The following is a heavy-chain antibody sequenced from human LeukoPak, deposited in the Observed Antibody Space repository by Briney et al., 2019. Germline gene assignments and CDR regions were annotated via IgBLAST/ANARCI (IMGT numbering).Heavy chain of an antibody. CDR3: ARHRRVYSSGWNKDY. CDR1: GGSFSGYY. J-gene: IGHJ4*02. Sequence: PSETLSLTCAVYGGSFSGYYWSWIRQPPGKGLEWIGEINHSGSTNYNPSLKSRVTISVDTSKNQFSLKLSSVTAADTAVYYCARHRRVYSSGWNKDYWGQGTLVTVSS. V-gene: IGHV4-34*01. D-gene: IGHD6-19*01. CDR2: INHSGST.